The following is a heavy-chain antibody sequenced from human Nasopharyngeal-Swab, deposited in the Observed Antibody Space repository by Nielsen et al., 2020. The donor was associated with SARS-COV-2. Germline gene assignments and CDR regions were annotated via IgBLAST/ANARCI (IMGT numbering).Heavy chain of an antibody. Sequence: GGSLRLSCAASGFTFSSYGMHWVRQAPGKGLEWVAVISYDGSNKYYADSVKGRFTISRDNSKNTLYLQMNSLRAEDTAVYYCAKNKAGGGDCYSCYCGMDVWGQGTTVTVSS. CDR3: AKNKAGGGDCYSCYCGMDV. CDR1: GFTFSSYG. V-gene: IGHV3-30*18. J-gene: IGHJ6*02. D-gene: IGHD2-21*02. CDR2: ISYDGSNK.